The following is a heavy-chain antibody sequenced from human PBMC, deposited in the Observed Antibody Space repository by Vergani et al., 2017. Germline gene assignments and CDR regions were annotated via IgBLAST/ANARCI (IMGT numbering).Heavy chain of an antibody. V-gene: IGHV3-7*01. Sequence: EVQLVASGGGLVQRGGSLRLSCEASGFTFSNLWMTWVRQAPGKGLEWVANIKYDGSKKNYVDSVKGRFTITRDNAKKFIYLQMNSLRADDTAVYYCVXGGLATIYNWFDPWGQGTRVTVSS. CDR1: GFTFSNLW. J-gene: IGHJ5*01. CDR2: IKYDGSKK. D-gene: IGHD5-24*01. CDR3: VXGGLATIYNWFDP.